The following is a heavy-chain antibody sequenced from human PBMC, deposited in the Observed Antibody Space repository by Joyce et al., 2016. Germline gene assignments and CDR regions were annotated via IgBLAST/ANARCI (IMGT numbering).Heavy chain of an antibody. CDR1: GHTFPASF. Sequence: QVHLVQSGAEVKKLGASVEVSCKASGHTFPASFLHWVRQAPGQGLGWMGWINPSRGVTKIAQKFQGRVTMTRDTSISTVYVRLTRLTSDDTALYYCAGERRFGNDSTGDSHFCFDPWGQGTLVTVSS. CDR3: AGERRFGNDSTGDSHFCFDP. J-gene: IGHJ5*02. CDR2: INPSRGVT. V-gene: IGHV1-2*02. D-gene: IGHD2-21*02.